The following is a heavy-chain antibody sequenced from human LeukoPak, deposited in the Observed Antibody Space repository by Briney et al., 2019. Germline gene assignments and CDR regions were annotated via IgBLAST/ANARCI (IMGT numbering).Heavy chain of an antibody. CDR3: AKEGTASNPSDLDH. CDR1: GFIFNDYG. D-gene: IGHD1/OR15-1a*01. Sequence: SGGSLRLSCAASGFIFNDYGMHWVRQAPGKGLEWLTFIRYDGSDKYYADSVKGRFTISRDNSKNTLYLQMNSLTSEDTAVYYCAKEGTASNPSDLDHSRQGILVTVSS. J-gene: IGHJ4*02. V-gene: IGHV3-30*02. CDR2: IRYDGSDK.